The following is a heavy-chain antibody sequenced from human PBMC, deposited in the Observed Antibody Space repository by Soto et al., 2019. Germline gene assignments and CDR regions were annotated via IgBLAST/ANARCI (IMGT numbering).Heavy chain of an antibody. CDR2: IYPGDSDI. V-gene: IGHV5-51*01. Sequence: PGESLKISCKGSGYSFTSYWIGWVRQMPGKGLEWMGIIYPGDSDIRYSPSFQGQVTISADKSISTAYLQWSGLKASDTAIYYCARQLPYGGNSYYGMDVWGQGTTVTLSS. J-gene: IGHJ6*02. CDR1: GYSFTSYW. CDR3: ARQLPYGGNSYYGMDV. D-gene: IGHD2-15*01.